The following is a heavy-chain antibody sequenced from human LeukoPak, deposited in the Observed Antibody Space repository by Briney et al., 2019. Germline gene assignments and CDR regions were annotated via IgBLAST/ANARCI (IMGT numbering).Heavy chain of an antibody. J-gene: IGHJ5*01. CDR1: GFSFSDFG. D-gene: IGHD3-16*01. CDR3: AKDRRGRQVWNWFDS. Sequence: GTSLRLSCAASGFSFSDFGMHWIRQAPGKGLEWVAVISYDGTTKNYGDSVKGRFTISRDNSKNTLYLQLDSLRGDDTAVYYCAKDRRGRQVWNWFDSCGRGTLVTVSS. V-gene: IGHV3-33*05. CDR2: ISYDGTTK.